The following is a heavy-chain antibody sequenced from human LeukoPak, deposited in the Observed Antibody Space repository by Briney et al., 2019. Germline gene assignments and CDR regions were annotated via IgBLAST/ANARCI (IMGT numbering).Heavy chain of an antibody. Sequence: ASVKVSCKASGYTFTNYVVRWVRQAPGQRPEWMGWINAGNGDTKYSQNFQGRVTITRDTSASTAYMELSSLTSEDTALYYCARDDCGDTCYPGGYWGRGTLVTVSS. CDR3: ARDDCGDTCYPGGY. CDR2: INAGNGDT. D-gene: IGHD2-21*01. V-gene: IGHV1-3*01. J-gene: IGHJ4*02. CDR1: GYTFTNYV.